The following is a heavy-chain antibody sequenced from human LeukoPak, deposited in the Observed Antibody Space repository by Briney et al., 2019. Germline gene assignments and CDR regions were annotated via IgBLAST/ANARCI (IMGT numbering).Heavy chain of an antibody. CDR1: GFTFSDYY. CDR3: ARDKALVAGAFDI. Sequence: PGGSLRLSCAASGFTFSDYYMSWIRQAPGKGLEWVSYISNSGGAIYYADSVKGRFTISRDNAMNSLFLQMNSLRAEDTALYYCARDKALVAGAFDIWGQGTMVTVSS. CDR2: ISNSGGAI. D-gene: IGHD2-15*01. J-gene: IGHJ3*02. V-gene: IGHV3-11*01.